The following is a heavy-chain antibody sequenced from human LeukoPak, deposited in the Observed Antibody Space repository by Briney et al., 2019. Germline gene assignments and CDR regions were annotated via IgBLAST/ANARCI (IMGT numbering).Heavy chain of an antibody. Sequence: PSETLSLTCTVSGGSISSSNYYWGWIRQPPGEGLEWVGTVYSSGSTYYSPSLKSRVTISVDTSKTQFSLKLNSVTAADTAVYYCARDRKVAGYRYGFEYWGQGTLVTVSS. D-gene: IGHD5-18*01. CDR3: ARDRKVAGYRYGFEY. CDR2: VYSSGST. CDR1: GGSISSSNYY. V-gene: IGHV4-39*02. J-gene: IGHJ4*02.